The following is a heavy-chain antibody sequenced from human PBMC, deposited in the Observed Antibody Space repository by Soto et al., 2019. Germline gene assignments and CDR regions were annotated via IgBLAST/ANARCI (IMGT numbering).Heavy chain of an antibody. Sequence: SETLSLTCTVSGGSISSSSYYWGWIRQPPGKGLEWIGSIYYSGSTYYNPSLKSRVTISVDTSKNQFSLKLSSVTAADTAVYYCASTYYDILTGYRYYYMDVWGKGTTVTVSS. CDR1: GGSISSSSYY. V-gene: IGHV4-39*01. D-gene: IGHD3-9*01. CDR3: ASTYYDILTGYRYYYMDV. J-gene: IGHJ6*03. CDR2: IYYSGST.